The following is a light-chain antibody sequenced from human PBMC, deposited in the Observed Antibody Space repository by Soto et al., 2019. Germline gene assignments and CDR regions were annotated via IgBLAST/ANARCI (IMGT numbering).Light chain of an antibody. V-gene: IGKV3-20*01. J-gene: IGKJ4*01. CDR3: QQYNSYPT. CDR1: QNVLSNY. Sequence: EIVVTQTPGTLSLSPGERATLSCWASQNVLSNYLAWYQQKPGQAPRLLIYGASTRATGIPDRFGGSGSGTVFTLTISNLQPDDFATYYCQQYNSYPTFGGGTKVDIK. CDR2: GAS.